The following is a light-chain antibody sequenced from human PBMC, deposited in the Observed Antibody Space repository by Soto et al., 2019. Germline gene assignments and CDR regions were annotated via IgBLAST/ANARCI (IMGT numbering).Light chain of an antibody. J-gene: IGKJ5*01. CDR2: GAS. CDR3: QQYSDLPMT. V-gene: IGKV3-20*01. Sequence: EIVLTQSPCTLSLSPGERATLSCRASQSVSSSYLAWCQQKPGQAPRLLIYGASRRATGIPDRFSGSASGTDFTLTISRLEPEDFAVYFCQQYSDLPMTFGQGTRLEIK. CDR1: QSVSSSY.